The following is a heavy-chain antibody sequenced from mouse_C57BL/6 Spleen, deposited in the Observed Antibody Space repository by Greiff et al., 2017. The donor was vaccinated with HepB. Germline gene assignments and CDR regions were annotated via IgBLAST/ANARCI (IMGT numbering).Heavy chain of an antibody. D-gene: IGHD1-1*01. V-gene: IGHV3-3*01. J-gene: IGHJ1*03. CDR1: GFSINSDCY. CDR2: TFYSGIT. Sequence: EVKVEESGPSLVRPSQTLSLTCTVTGFSINSDCYWIWIRQFPGNKLEYIGYTFYSGITYYNPSLESRTYITRDTSKNQFSLKLSSVTTEDTATYYCARGRDITTVGYFDVWGTGTTVTVSS. CDR3: ARGRDITTVGYFDV.